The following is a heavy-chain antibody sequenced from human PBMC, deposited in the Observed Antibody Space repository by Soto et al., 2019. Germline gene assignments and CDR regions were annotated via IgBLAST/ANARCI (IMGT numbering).Heavy chain of an antibody. V-gene: IGHV1-2*02. Sequence: ASVKVSCKASGYTFTGYYMHWVRQAPGQGLEWMGWINPNSGGTNYAQKFQGRVTMTRDTSISTAYMELSRLRSDDTAVYYCARDRNEWELHFDYWGQGTLVTVSS. CDR3: ARDRNEWELHFDY. D-gene: IGHD1-26*01. J-gene: IGHJ4*02. CDR1: GYTFTGYY. CDR2: INPNSGGT.